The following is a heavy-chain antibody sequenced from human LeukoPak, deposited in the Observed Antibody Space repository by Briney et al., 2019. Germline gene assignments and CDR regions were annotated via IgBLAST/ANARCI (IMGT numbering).Heavy chain of an antibody. J-gene: IGHJ4*02. CDR1: GGSFSGYY. CDR2: INHSGST. D-gene: IGHD3-22*01. Sequence: SETLSLTCAVYGGSFSGYYWSWIRQPPGKGLEWIGEINHSGSTNYNPSLKSRVTISVDTSKNQFSLKLSSVTAADTAVYYCARGRRITMIVVVHGGPFDYWGQGTLVTVSS. V-gene: IGHV4-34*01. CDR3: ARGRRITMIVVVHGGPFDY.